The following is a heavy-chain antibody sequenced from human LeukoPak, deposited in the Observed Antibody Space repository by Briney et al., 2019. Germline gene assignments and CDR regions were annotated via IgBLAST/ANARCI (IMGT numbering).Heavy chain of an antibody. CDR1: GFTVSSNY. CDR2: IYSYGST. D-gene: IGHD6-6*01. CDR3: ARLGGKQLVRYYQYYMDV. J-gene: IGHJ6*03. V-gene: IGHV3-66*02. Sequence: GGSLRLSCAASGFTVSSNYMSWVRQAPGKGLEGVSVIYSYGSTYYADSVKGRFTISRDNSKNTLYLQMNSLRVEDTTVYYCARLGGKQLVRYYQYYMDVWGKGTTVTVSS.